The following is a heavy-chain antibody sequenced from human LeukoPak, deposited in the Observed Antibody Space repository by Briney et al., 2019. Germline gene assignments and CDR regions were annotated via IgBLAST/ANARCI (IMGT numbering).Heavy chain of an antibody. CDR1: GGSFSGYY. Sequence: SETLSLTCAVYGGSFSGYYWSWIRQPPGKGLEWIGEINHSGSTNYNPSLKSRVTISVDTSKNQFSLKLSSVTAADPAVYYFATLFWSGYNWGQGNPVNLFS. CDR2: INHSGST. V-gene: IGHV4-34*01. J-gene: IGHJ4*02. CDR3: ATLFWSGYN. D-gene: IGHD3-3*01.